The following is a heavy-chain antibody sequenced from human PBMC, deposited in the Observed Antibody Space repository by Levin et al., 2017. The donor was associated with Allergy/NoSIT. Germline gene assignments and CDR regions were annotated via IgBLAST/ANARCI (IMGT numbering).Heavy chain of an antibody. CDR2: ITSDGSNQ. CDR3: ASRGSFDH. V-gene: IGHV3-30*03. J-gene: IGHJ4*02. D-gene: IGHD3-10*01. CDR1: GLSFSDYW. Sequence: GGSLRLSCAASGLSFSDYWMHWVRQAPDSGLEWVALITSDGSNQFYAASVKGRLIISRDTSRNILYLQLNSLRPEDAAVYYCASRGSFDHWGQGTLVTVSS.